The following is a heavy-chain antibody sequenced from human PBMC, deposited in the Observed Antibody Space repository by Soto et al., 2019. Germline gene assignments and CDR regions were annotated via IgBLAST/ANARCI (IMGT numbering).Heavy chain of an antibody. CDR1: GASISSDGYY. D-gene: IGHD2-8*02. J-gene: IGHJ4*02. V-gene: IGHV4-31*03. CDR3: ASGATYWHYFDY. Sequence: SETLSLTCTVCGASISSDGYYWSWIRQHPGKGLEWIAYIYYIGFTYYNPSLKSRLTISRDTSKNQFSLKLSSVTAADTAVYYCASGATYWHYFDYWGQRIRVAVSS. CDR2: IYYIGFT.